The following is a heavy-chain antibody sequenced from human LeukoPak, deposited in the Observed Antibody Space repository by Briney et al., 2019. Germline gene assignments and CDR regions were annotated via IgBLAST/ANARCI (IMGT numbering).Heavy chain of an antibody. CDR3: AAQGYSSSTSCYREDYYYYYMDV. D-gene: IGHD2-2*02. CDR1: GGTFRSYA. Sequence: SVKVSCKASGGTFRSYAISWVRQAPGQGLEWMGGIIPIFGTANYAQKFQGRVTITTDESTSTAYMELSSLRSEDTAVYYCAAQGYSSSTSCYREDYYYYYMDVWGKGTTVTVSS. J-gene: IGHJ6*03. V-gene: IGHV1-69*05. CDR2: IIPIFGTA.